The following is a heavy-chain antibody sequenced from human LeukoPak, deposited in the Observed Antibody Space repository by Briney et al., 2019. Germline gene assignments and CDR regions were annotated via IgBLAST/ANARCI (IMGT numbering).Heavy chain of an antibody. CDR3: ARGGGLDV. J-gene: IGHJ6*02. Sequence: GGSLRLSCAASGFTFNNAWMNWVRQAPGKGLEWVANIKQDGSEKQYVDSLKGRVTISRDNAKNSLYLEMSNLRAEDTAVYFCARGGGLDVWGQGATVTVSS. V-gene: IGHV3-7*03. CDR1: GFTFNNAW. D-gene: IGHD3-16*01. CDR2: IKQDGSEK.